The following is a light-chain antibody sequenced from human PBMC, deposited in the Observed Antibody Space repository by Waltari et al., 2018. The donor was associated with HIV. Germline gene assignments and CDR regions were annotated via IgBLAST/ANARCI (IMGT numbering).Light chain of an antibody. J-gene: IGLJ2*01. V-gene: IGLV2-23*02. CDR1: SSDVGSYNL. CDR2: EVS. Sequence: QSALTQPASVSGSPGQSITIPCTGTSSDVGSYNLVSWNHQHPGKAPKLMFYEVSKRPSGVSNRFSGSKSGNTASLTISGLQAEDEADYYCCSYAGSSTPVFGGGTKLTVL. CDR3: CSYAGSSTPV.